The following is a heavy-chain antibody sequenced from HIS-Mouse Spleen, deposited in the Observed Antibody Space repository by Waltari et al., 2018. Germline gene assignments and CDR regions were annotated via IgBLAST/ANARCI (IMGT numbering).Heavy chain of an antibody. CDR2: IYYSGST. J-gene: IGHJ6*02. CDR1: GGSISSYY. Sequence: QVQLQASGPGLVKPSETLSLTCTVSGGSISSYYWSWIRQPPGKGLEWIGYIYYSGSTNYNPSLKSRVTISVDTSKNQFSLKLSSVTAADTAVYYCASLYSSGWYYYYGMDVWGQGTTVTVSS. V-gene: IGHV4-59*01. D-gene: IGHD6-19*01. CDR3: ASLYSSGWYYYYGMDV.